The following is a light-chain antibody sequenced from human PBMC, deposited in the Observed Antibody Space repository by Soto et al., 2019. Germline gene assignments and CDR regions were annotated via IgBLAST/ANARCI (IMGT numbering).Light chain of an antibody. V-gene: IGKV3-20*01. Sequence: EIVLTQSPGTLSLSPGERATLSCRASQSVSSSYLAWYQQKPGQAPRLLIYGASNRATGIPDRFSGSGSGTDFTLTISRLEPEEFAVYYCQPYGNSPWTFGQGTKVEI. J-gene: IGKJ1*01. CDR3: QPYGNSPWT. CDR1: QSVSSSY. CDR2: GAS.